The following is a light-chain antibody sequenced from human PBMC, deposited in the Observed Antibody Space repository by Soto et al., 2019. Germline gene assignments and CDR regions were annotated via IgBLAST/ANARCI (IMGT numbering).Light chain of an antibody. Sequence: QSVLTQPPSASGTPGQRVTISCSGGSSNIGSNTVDWYQHLPGTAPKLLIYSNNQLPSGVPDRFSASMSGTSASLAISGLQSADEADYYCAAWDDSRNGPVFGGGTKLTVL. CDR1: SSNIGSNT. CDR2: SNN. V-gene: IGLV1-44*01. J-gene: IGLJ3*02. CDR3: AAWDDSRNGPV.